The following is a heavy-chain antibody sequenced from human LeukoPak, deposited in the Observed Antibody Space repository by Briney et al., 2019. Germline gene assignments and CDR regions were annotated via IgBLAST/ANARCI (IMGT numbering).Heavy chain of an antibody. Sequence: SETLSLTCTVSGASISGYYWSWIRQPPGRGLEWIGYIYYSGSTSYNPSLRSRVTISVDTSKNQFSLKLSSVTAADTAVYYCARTLVVTGAFDIWGQGTMVTVSS. D-gene: IGHD6-6*01. CDR3: ARTLVVTGAFDI. CDR2: IYYSGST. V-gene: IGHV4-59*08. J-gene: IGHJ3*02. CDR1: GASISGYY.